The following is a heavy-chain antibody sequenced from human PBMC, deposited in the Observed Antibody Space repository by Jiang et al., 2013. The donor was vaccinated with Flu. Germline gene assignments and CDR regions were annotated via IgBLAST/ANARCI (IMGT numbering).Heavy chain of an antibody. V-gene: IGHV4-31*03. CDR3: AREESIMVRGVNGMDV. CDR1: GVAVRSGGYY. J-gene: IGHJ6*02. Sequence: GLVKPSQTLSLTCTVSGVAVRSGGYYWSWIRQNPGKGLEWIGYIFYSGTTSYNPSLQSRVTISVDTSKNQFSLTLSAVTAADTAVYYCAREESIMVRGVNGMDVWGQGTTVTVSS. CDR2: IFYSGTT. D-gene: IGHD3-10*01.